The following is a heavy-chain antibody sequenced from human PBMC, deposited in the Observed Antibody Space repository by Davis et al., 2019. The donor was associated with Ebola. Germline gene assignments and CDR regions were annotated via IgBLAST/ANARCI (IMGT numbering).Heavy chain of an antibody. V-gene: IGHV3-23*01. CDR2: ITGSDGST. Sequence: GESLKISCAASGFTFSSYAMSWVRQAPGKGLEWVSAITGSDGSTYCADSVKGRFTISRDNSKNTLYLQMNSLRAEDTAIYYCSKTSGWYNDYWGQGTLVTVSS. J-gene: IGHJ4*02. CDR3: SKTSGWYNDY. CDR1: GFTFSSYA. D-gene: IGHD6-19*01.